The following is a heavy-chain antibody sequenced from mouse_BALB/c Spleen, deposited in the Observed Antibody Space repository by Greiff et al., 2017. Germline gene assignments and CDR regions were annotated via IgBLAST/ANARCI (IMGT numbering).Heavy chain of an antibody. J-gene: IGHJ3*01. CDR2: INPSTGYT. V-gene: IGHV1-7*01. D-gene: IGHD1-3*01. Sequence: QVQLQQSGAELAKPGASVKMSCKASGYTFTSYWMHWVKQRPGQGLEWIGYINPSTGYTEYNQKFKDKATLTADKSSSTAYMQLSSLTSEDSAVYYCASGGKGGTWFAYWGQGTLVTVSA. CDR1: GYTFTSYW. CDR3: ASGGKGGTWFAY.